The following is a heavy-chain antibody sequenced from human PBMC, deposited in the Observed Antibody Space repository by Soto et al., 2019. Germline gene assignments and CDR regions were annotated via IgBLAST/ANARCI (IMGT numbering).Heavy chain of an antibody. CDR2: IHYTGST. CDR1: GGSMSRYY. CDR3: ARDLTISSTDGPLDP. D-gene: IGHD1-1*01. V-gene: IGHV4-59*01. J-gene: IGHJ5*02. Sequence: PSETLSLTCTVSGGSMSRYYWTWIRQPPGKGLEWIGNIHYTGSTNYNPSLKSRGTILLGTSTSQFSLKVSSVTAADTAVYYCARDLTISSTDGPLDPWGHGTLVTVSS.